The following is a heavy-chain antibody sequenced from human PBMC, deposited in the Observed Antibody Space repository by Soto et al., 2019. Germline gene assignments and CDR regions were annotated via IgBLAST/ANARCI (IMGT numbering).Heavy chain of an antibody. Sequence: EVQLVESGGGLVQPGRSLRLSCAASGFTFDEYAMHWVRQAPGKGLEWGSGIRWNRGSIGHADSLKGRFTNSRDNAKKSLYLQMNSPRAEDRALYYCVKEKKGSHKRPYCSSTSCKRRSAFDLWGQGTMVTVSS. J-gene: IGHJ3*01. V-gene: IGHV3-9*01. CDR1: GFTFDEYA. CDR2: IRWNRGSI. CDR3: VKEKKGSHKRPYCSSTSCKRRSAFDL. D-gene: IGHD2-2*01.